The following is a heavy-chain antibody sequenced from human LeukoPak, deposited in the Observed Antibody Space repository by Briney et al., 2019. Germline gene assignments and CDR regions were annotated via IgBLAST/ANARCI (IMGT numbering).Heavy chain of an antibody. D-gene: IGHD5-18*01. CDR1: GFTFSSYS. V-gene: IGHV3-21*01. CDR3: ARVYYTAMVDFDY. J-gene: IGHJ4*02. CDR2: ISSSSSYI. Sequence: GGSLRLSSAASGFTFSSYSMNWVRQAPGKGLEWVSSISSSSSYIYYADSVKGRFTISRDNAKNSLYLQMNSLRAEDTAVYYCARVYYTAMVDFDYWGQGTLVTVSS.